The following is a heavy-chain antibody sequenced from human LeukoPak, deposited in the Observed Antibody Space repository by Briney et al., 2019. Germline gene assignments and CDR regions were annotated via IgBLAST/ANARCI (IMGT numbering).Heavy chain of an antibody. D-gene: IGHD5-12*01. J-gene: IGHJ4*02. Sequence: PGGPLRLSCAASGFTFSSYAMTWVRQAPGKGLEWVSAISGSGGSTYYADSVKGRFTISRDNSKNTLYLQMSSLRAEDTAVYYCAKHQSDYWEFDYWGQGTLVTVSS. CDR2: ISGSGGST. CDR1: GFTFSSYA. CDR3: AKHQSDYWEFDY. V-gene: IGHV3-23*01.